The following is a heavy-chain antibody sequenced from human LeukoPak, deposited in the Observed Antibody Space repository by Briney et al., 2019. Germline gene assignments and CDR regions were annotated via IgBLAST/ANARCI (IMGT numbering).Heavy chain of an antibody. D-gene: IGHD5-18*01. V-gene: IGHV1-24*01. CDR2: FDPEDGET. Sequence: GASVKVSCKVSGYTLTELSMHWVRQAPGKGLEWMGGFDPEDGETIYAQKLQGRVTMTTDTSTSTAYMELRSLRSDDTAVYYCARDAVDTALATFDIWGQGTMVTVSS. J-gene: IGHJ3*02. CDR1: GYTLTELS. CDR3: ARDAVDTALATFDI.